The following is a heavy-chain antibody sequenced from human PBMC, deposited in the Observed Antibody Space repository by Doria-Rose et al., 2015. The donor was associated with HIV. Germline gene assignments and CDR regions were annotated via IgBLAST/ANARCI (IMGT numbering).Heavy chain of an antibody. Sequence: QVQLVQSGPVLVKPTETLTLTCTVSGVSLSSPGMGVSWIRRPPGQALEWLAEIFSDDERSYKTSLKSRLTISRGTSKSQVVLTMTDMDPVDTATYYCARIKSSRWYHKYYFDFWGQGTLVIVSA. CDR3: ARIKSSRWYHKYYFDF. CDR2: IFSDDER. D-gene: IGHD6-13*01. CDR1: GVSLSSPGMG. J-gene: IGHJ4*02. V-gene: IGHV2-26*01.